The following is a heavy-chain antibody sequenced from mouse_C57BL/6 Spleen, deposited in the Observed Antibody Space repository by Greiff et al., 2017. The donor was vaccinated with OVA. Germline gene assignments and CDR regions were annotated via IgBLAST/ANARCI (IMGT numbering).Heavy chain of an antibody. D-gene: IGHD2-14*01. CDR2: IDPSDSYT. CDR1: GYTFTSYW. J-gene: IGHJ2*01. Sequence: QVQLQQPGAELVMPGASVKLSCKASGYTFTSYWMHWVKQRPGQGLEWIGEIDPSDSYTNYNQKFKGKSTLTVDKSSSTAYMQLSSLTSEDSAVYYCARTRTYYCDYWGQGTTLTVSS. CDR3: ARTRTYYCDY. V-gene: IGHV1-69*01.